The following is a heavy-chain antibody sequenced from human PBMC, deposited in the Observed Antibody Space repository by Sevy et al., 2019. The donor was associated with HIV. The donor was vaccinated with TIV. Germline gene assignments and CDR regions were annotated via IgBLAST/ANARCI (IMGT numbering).Heavy chain of an antibody. CDR2: FSFGCGKI. D-gene: IGHD2-8*01. J-gene: IGHJ4*02. Sequence: GGSLRLSCAASGFAFHEYSMSWIRQAPGKGLEWVATFSFGCGKINYADSVKGRFTISRDNSKNSFYLQMDNLGVEDTALYYCAREGCSRPHDYWGQGTRVTVSS. CDR3: AREGCSRPHDY. V-gene: IGHV3-23*01. CDR1: GFAFHEYS.